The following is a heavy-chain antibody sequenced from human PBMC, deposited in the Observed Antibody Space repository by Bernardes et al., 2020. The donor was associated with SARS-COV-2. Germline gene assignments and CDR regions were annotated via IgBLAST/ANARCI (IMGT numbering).Heavy chain of an antibody. CDR2: IYYSGST. V-gene: IGHV4-59*11. Sequence: WESLRLTRTVSGGSISSHYWSWIRQPPGKGLEWIGYIYYSGSTNYNPSLKSRVTISVDTSKNQFSLKLSSVTAADTAVYYCASTSPYYYDSSGYYLNYYGMDVWGQGTIAYCGSDCLGHWGQGTLVTVSS. CDR1: GGSISSHY. D-gene: IGHD3-22*01. J-gene: IGHJ5*02. CDR3: ASTSPYYYDSSGYYLNYYGMDVWGQGTIAYCGSDCLGH.